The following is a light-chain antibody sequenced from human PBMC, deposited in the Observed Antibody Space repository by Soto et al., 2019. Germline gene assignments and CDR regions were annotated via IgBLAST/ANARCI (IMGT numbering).Light chain of an antibody. CDR3: QQYGSSPPIT. V-gene: IGKV3-20*01. CDR1: QSVSSSS. Sequence: EIVLTQPPGTLSLSPGERATLSCRASQSVSSSSLTWYQQKPGQAPRLLIYGASSRATGIPDRFSGSWSGTGFTLTISRLEPEDFAVYYCQQYGSSPPITFGQGTRLEIK. J-gene: IGKJ5*01. CDR2: GAS.